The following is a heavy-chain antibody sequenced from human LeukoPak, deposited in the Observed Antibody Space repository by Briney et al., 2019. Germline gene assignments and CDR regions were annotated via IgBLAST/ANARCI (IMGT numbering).Heavy chain of an antibody. CDR3: ARAYVDDAFDI. CDR1: GFTFSSYS. CDR2: ISSSSSYI. V-gene: IGHV3-21*01. Sequence: GGSLRLSCAASGFTFSSYSMNWVRQAPGKGLEWVSSISSSSSYIYYADSVKGRFTISRDNAKNSLYLRMNSLRAEDTAVYYCARAYVDDAFDIWGQGTMVTVSS. J-gene: IGHJ3*02. D-gene: IGHD3-16*01.